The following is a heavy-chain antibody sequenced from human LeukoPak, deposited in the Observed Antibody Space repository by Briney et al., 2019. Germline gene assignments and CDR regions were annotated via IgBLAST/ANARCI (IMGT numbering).Heavy chain of an antibody. J-gene: IGHJ6*02. CDR1: GFTFSGSA. CDR3: TTAHMTTVTPDYYYYGMDV. Sequence: GGSLRLSCAASGFTFSGSAMHWVRQASGKGLEWVGRIKSKTDGGTTDYAAPVKGRFTISRDDSKNTLYLQMNSLKTEDTAVYYCTTAHMTTVTPDYYYYGMDVWGQGTTVTVSS. CDR2: IKSKTDGGTT. D-gene: IGHD4-17*01. V-gene: IGHV3-15*07.